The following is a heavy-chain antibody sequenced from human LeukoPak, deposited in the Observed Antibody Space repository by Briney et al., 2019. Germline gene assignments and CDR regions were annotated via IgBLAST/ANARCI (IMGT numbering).Heavy chain of an antibody. CDR1: GFTFSSYG. V-gene: IGHV3-30*18. Sequence: PGGSLRLSCAASGFTFSSYGMHWVRQAPGKGLEWVAVISYDGSNKYYADSVKGRFTISRDNPKNTLYLQMNSLRSEDTAVYFCAKRGVVIRAVLVVGFHKEAYYFDSWGQGALVTVSS. J-gene: IGHJ4*02. CDR3: AKRGVVIRAVLVVGFHKEAYYFDS. D-gene: IGHD2-15*01. CDR2: ISYDGSNK.